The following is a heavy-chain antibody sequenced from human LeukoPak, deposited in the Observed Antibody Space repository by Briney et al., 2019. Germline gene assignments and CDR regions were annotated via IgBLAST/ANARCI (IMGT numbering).Heavy chain of an antibody. CDR3: GSAISNDAFDI. Sequence: GGSLRLSCAASGFTFSSYTMHWIRQAPGKGLEWVSSISGSNSYIFYADSVKGRFTVSRDNAKDSLYLQMNSLRAEDTAVYYCGSAISNDAFDIWGQGTMVTVSS. V-gene: IGHV3-21*01. CDR2: ISGSNSYI. J-gene: IGHJ3*02. CDR1: GFTFSSYT. D-gene: IGHD2-2*01.